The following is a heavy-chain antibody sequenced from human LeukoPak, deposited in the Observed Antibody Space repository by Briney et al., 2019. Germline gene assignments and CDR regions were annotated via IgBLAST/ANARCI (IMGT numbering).Heavy chain of an antibody. CDR3: ATDRVTRRGDAFDI. J-gene: IGHJ3*02. V-gene: IGHV4-4*07. CDR1: GGSISSYY. D-gene: IGHD2-2*01. Sequence: SETLSLTCTVSGGSISSYYWSWIRQPAGKGLEWIGRIYTSGSTNYNPSLKSRVTISVDTSKNQFSLKLSSVTAADTAVYYCATDRVTRRGDAFDIWGQGTMVTVSS. CDR2: IYTSGST.